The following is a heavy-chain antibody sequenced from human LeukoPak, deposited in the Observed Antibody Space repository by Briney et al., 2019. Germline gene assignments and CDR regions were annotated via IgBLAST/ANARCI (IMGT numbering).Heavy chain of an antibody. J-gene: IGHJ3*02. CDR3: ARVSCSSTACSLGAFDI. CDR1: GFTFSNYW. D-gene: IGHD2-2*01. Sequence: PGGSLRLSCAASGFTFSNYWIHWVRKAPGKGLVWVSRISSDGSNTNYADSVKGRFTISRDNAKNTLHLQMNSLRAEDTAVYYCARVSCSSTACSLGAFDIWGQGTMVTVSS. CDR2: ISSDGSNT. V-gene: IGHV3-74*01.